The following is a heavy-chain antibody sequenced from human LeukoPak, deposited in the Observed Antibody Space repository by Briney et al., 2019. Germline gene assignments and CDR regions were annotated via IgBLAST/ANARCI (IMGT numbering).Heavy chain of an antibody. V-gene: IGHV4-4*07. CDR2: ISSSGSA. CDR3: ARVSRGWNYLDY. CDR1: GGSISTYY. D-gene: IGHD6-19*01. Sequence: PSETLSLTCTVSGGSISTYYWSWIRQPAGEGLEWIGRISSSGSANYNPSLKSRVTMSVDTSKNQFSLTLNSVTAADTGVYFCARVSRGWNYLDYWGQGTLVTVSS. J-gene: IGHJ4*02.